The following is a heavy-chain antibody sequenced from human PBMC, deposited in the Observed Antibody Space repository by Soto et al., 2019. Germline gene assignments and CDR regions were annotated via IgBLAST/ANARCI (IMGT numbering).Heavy chain of an antibody. V-gene: IGHV4-34*01. CDR2: INHSGST. J-gene: IGHJ4*02. Sequence: SETLSLTCAVYGGSFSGYYWSWIRQPPGKGLEWIGEINHSGSTNYNPSLKSRVTISVDTSKNQFSLKLSSVTAADTAVYYCARVGSSGYSYGSASYGYWGQGTLVTVSS. CDR1: GGSFSGYY. CDR3: ARVGSSGYSYGSASYGY. D-gene: IGHD5-18*01.